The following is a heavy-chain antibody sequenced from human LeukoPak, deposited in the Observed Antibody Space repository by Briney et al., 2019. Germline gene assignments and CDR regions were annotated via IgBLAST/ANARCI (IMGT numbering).Heavy chain of an antibody. V-gene: IGHV3-53*01. CDR2: IYSGGST. CDR3: AREATNAYSGSYWAFDI. CDR1: GFTVSCNY. J-gene: IGHJ3*02. D-gene: IGHD1-26*01. Sequence: GGSLRLSCAASGFTVSCNYMSWVRQAPGKGVEWVSVIYSGGSTYYADSLKGRFTISRDNSKNTLYLQMNSLRAEDTAVYYCAREATNAYSGSYWAFDIWGQGTMVTVSS.